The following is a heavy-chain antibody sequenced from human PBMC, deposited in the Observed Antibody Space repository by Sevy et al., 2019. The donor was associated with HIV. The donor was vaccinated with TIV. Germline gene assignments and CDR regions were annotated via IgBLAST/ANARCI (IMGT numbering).Heavy chain of an antibody. CDR3: ARDFTSGYSYGYFGY. D-gene: IGHD5-18*01. Sequence: SSVKVSCKASGYTFTSYGISWVRQAPGQGLEWMGWISAYNGNTNYAQRLQGRVTMTTDTSTGTAYMELRSLRSDDTAVYYCARDFTSGYSYGYFGYWGQGTLVTVFS. CDR1: GYTFTSYG. CDR2: ISAYNGNT. V-gene: IGHV1-18*01. J-gene: IGHJ4*02.